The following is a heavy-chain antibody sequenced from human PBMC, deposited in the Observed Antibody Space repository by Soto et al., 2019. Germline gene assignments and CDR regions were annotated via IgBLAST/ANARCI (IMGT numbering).Heavy chain of an antibody. Sequence: ASVKVSCKASGYTFTSYGISWVRQAPGQGLEWMGWISAYNGNTNYAQKLQGRVTMTKDTSTSTAYMELRSLRSDDTAVYYCARDGHYYDSSGYSPYYYYGMDVWGQGPTVTVSS. CDR2: ISAYNGNT. J-gene: IGHJ6*02. D-gene: IGHD3-22*01. V-gene: IGHV1-18*01. CDR1: GYTFTSYG. CDR3: ARDGHYYDSSGYSPYYYYGMDV.